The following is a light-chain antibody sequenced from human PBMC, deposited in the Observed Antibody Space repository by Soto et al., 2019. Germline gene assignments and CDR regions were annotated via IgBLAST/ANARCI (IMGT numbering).Light chain of an antibody. CDR1: SSDVGGYTY. CDR3: SSYTSSNTLV. CDR2: GVS. V-gene: IGLV2-14*01. Sequence: QSVLTQPASVSGSPGQSITISCAGTSSDVGGYTYVSWYQQHPGKAPKLLIFGVSDRPSGVSHRFSGSKSGNTASLTISGLQADDEADYHCSSYTSSNTLVFGTGTKVTVL. J-gene: IGLJ1*01.